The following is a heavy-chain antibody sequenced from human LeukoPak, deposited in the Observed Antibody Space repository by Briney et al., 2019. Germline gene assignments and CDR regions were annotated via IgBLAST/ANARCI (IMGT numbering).Heavy chain of an antibody. D-gene: IGHD3-10*01. CDR1: GYTFTGYY. CDR2: INPNSGGT. Sequence: ASVKVSCKASGYTFTGYYMQWVRQVPGQGLEWMGRINPNSGGTNYAQKFQGRVTMTRDTSISTAYMELSRLRSDVTAVYYCARDRLKYLRDYFDYWGQGTLVTVSS. J-gene: IGHJ4*02. V-gene: IGHV1-2*06. CDR3: ARDRLKYLRDYFDY.